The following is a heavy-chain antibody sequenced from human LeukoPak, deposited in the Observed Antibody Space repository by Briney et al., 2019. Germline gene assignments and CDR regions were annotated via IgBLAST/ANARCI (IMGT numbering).Heavy chain of an antibody. V-gene: IGHV4-4*07. Sequence: PSGTLSLTCTVSGGSISSYYWSWIRQPAGKGLEWIGRIYTSGSTNYNPSLKSRVTMSVDTSKSQFSLKLSSVTAADTAVYYCARETRTIFGVVVTFDYWGQGTLVTVSS. CDR2: IYTSGST. CDR3: ARETRTIFGVVVTFDY. J-gene: IGHJ4*02. D-gene: IGHD3-3*01. CDR1: GGSISSYY.